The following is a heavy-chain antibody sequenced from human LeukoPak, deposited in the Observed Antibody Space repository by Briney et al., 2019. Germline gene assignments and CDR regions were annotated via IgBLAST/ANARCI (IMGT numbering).Heavy chain of an antibody. CDR1: GYSFTSYW. J-gene: IGHJ4*02. CDR3: ATNSRTPFGVVTYYFDY. CDR2: IYPGDSDT. V-gene: IGHV5-51*01. D-gene: IGHD3-3*01. Sequence: GESLKISCKGSGYSFTSYWIGWVRQMPGKGLEWIGIIYPGDSDTRYSPSFQGQVTISADKSISTAYLQRSSLKASDTAMYYCATNSRTPFGVVTYYFDYWGQGTLVTVSS.